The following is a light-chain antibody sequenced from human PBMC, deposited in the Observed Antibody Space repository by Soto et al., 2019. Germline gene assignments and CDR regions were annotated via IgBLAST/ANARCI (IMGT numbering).Light chain of an antibody. CDR2: AAS. J-gene: IGKJ1*01. CDR1: QSVSSY. CDR3: QQYNNWWT. Sequence: EIVLTQSPATLSLSPGERATLSCRASQSVSSYLAWYQQKPGQAPRLLIYAASTRATGIPARFSGSGSETEFTLTISSLQSEDFAIYYCQQYNNWWTFGQGTKVEI. V-gene: IGKV3-15*01.